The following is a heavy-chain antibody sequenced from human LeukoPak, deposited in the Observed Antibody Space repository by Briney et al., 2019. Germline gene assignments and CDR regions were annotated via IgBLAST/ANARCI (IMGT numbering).Heavy chain of an antibody. CDR3: ARHGGIAVASNWFDP. CDR2: ISYDGNKK. V-gene: IGHV3-30*04. Sequence: GGSLRLSCAASGFTFSSYEMNWVRQAPGKGLEWVAVISYDGNKKYYADSVKGRFTISRDNSKNTLYLQMNSLRAEDTASYYCARHGGIAVASNWFDPWGQGTLVTVSS. J-gene: IGHJ5*02. D-gene: IGHD6-19*01. CDR1: GFTFSSYE.